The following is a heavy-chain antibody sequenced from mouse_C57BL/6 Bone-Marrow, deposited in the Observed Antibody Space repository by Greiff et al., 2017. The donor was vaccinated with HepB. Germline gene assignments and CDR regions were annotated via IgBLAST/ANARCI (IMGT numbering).Heavy chain of an antibody. Sequence: EVQGVESGGGLVQSGRSLRLSCATSGFTFSDFYMEWVRQAPGKGLEWIAASRNKANDYTTEYSASVKGRFIVSRDTSQSILYLQMNALRAEDTAIYYCARDAHGYYDYWGQGTTLTVSS. CDR2: SRNKANDYTT. D-gene: IGHD2-3*01. CDR1: GFTFSDFY. J-gene: IGHJ2*01. CDR3: ARDAHGYYDY. V-gene: IGHV7-1*01.